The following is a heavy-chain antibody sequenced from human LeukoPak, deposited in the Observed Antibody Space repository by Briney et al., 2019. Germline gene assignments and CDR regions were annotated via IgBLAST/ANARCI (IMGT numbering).Heavy chain of an antibody. D-gene: IGHD6-13*01. V-gene: IGHV4-59*01. CDR3: ARASIAAAGGSSPLDNWFDP. Sequence: SETLSLTCTVSGGSISSYYWSWIRQPPGKGLEWIGYIYYSGSTNYNPSLKSRVTISVDTSKNQFSLKLSSVTAADTAVYYCARASIAAAGGSSPLDNWFDPWGQGTLVTVSS. CDR1: GGSISSYY. CDR2: IYYSGST. J-gene: IGHJ5*02.